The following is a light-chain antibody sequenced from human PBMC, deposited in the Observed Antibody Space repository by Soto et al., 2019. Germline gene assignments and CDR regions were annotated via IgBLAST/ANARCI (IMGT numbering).Light chain of an antibody. CDR1: QSISSY. J-gene: IGKJ2*01. CDR2: AGS. V-gene: IGKV1-39*01. CDR3: QQTFSAPVT. Sequence: DIQMTQSPSSLSASVGDRVTITCRASQSISSYLNWYQQKPGEAPKILIYAGSTLQSGVPSRFSGRGSGPDFSLTISSLQPEDFATYYCQQTFSAPVTFGQGTRLEIK.